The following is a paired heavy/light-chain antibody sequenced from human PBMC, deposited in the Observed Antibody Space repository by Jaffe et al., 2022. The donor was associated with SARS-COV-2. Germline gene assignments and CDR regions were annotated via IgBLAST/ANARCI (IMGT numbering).Light chain of an antibody. J-gene: IGKJ3*01. V-gene: IGKV4-1*01. CDR1: QSVLYISNNKNY. CDR2: WAS. Sequence: DIVMTQSPDSLAVSLGERATINCKSSQSVLYISNNKNYLGWYQQKPGQPPKLLIYWASTRESGVPDRFSGSGSGTDFTLTISNLQAEDVAVYYCHQYYTPPFTFGPGTTVEIK. CDR3: HQYYTPPFT.
Heavy chain of an antibody. V-gene: IGHV3-15*01. CDR3: TIDLSRLWEYDFWIAYYQN. Sequence: EVQLVESGGGLVEPGRSLRLSCAASGFTFSHAWMSWVRQAPGKGLEWVGRIKSKTVGGTTDYAAPVKGRFTISRDDSKNTLYLQMNSLKTEDTAVYYCTIDLSRLWEYDFWIAYYQNWGQGTLVTVSS. CDR2: IKSKTVGGTT. CDR1: GFTFSHAW. J-gene: IGHJ4*02. D-gene: IGHD3-3*01.